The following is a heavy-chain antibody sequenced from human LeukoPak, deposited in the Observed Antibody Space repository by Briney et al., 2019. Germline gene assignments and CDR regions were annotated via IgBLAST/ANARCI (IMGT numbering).Heavy chain of an antibody. J-gene: IGHJ4*02. CDR3: AKDMGGYNYFDY. Sequence: GRSLRLSCAASGFTFDDYAMHWVRQAPGKGLEWVSGISWKSGSIGYADSVKGRFTISRDNAKNSLYLQMNSLRAEDTALYYCAKDMGGYNYFDYWGQGTLVTVSS. D-gene: IGHD5-12*01. CDR2: ISWKSGSI. V-gene: IGHV3-9*01. CDR1: GFTFDDYA.